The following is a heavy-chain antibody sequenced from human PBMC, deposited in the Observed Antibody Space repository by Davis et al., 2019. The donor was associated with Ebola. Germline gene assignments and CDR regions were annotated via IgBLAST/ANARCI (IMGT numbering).Heavy chain of an antibody. CDR2: IWPGDSDT. J-gene: IGHJ4*02. V-gene: IGHV5-51*01. D-gene: IGHD3-10*01. CDR1: GYSFTRYW. Sequence: GESLKISCKASGYSFTRYWIVWVRQMPGKGLEWMGIIWPGDSDTRYGPSFQGHFTISVDKSISTAFLQWSSLKPSDTAMYYCARRNYYGSGSNYFDYWGQGTLLTVSS. CDR3: ARRNYYGSGSNYFDY.